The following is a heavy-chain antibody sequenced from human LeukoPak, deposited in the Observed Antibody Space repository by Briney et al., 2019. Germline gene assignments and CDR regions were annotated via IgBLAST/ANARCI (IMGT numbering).Heavy chain of an antibody. CDR3: ARGGGLDV. Sequence: GGSLRLSCAASGFTFSSYWTNWARQAPGKGLEWVASINHNGNVNYYVDSVKGRFTISRDNAKNSLYLQMSNLRAEDTSVYFCARGGGLDVWGQGATVTVSS. CDR2: INHNGNVN. D-gene: IGHD3-16*01. J-gene: IGHJ6*02. V-gene: IGHV3-7*03. CDR1: GFTFSSYW.